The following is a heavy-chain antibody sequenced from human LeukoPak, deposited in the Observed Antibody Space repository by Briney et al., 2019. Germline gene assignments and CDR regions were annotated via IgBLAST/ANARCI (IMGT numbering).Heavy chain of an antibody. Sequence: PGGSLRLSCAASGFTFSSYEMNWVRQAPGKGLEWVSYISGSGSTIYYADSVKGRFTISRDNAKNSLYLQMNSLRAEDTAVYYCANEKYYFDYWGQGTLVTVSS. CDR3: ANEKYYFDY. J-gene: IGHJ4*02. V-gene: IGHV3-48*03. CDR1: GFTFSSYE. CDR2: ISGSGSTI.